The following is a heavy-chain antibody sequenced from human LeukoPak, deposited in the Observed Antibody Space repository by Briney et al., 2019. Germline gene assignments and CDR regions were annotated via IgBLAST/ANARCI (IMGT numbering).Heavy chain of an antibody. D-gene: IGHD2-2*01. J-gene: IGHJ4*02. CDR2: ISGSGGST. Sequence: GGSLRLSCAASGFTFSSYAMSWVRQAPGKGLEWVSAISGSGGSTYYADSVKGRFTISRDNAKNSLYLQMNSLRAEDTAVYYCARDRSKKDIVVVPAALWGQGTLVTVSS. CDR1: GFTFSSYA. CDR3: ARDRSKKDIVVVPAAL. V-gene: IGHV3-23*01.